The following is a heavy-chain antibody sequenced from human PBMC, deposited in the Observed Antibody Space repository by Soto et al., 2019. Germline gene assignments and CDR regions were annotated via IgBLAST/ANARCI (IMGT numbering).Heavy chain of an antibody. CDR1: GFTFSSYG. J-gene: IGHJ4*02. V-gene: IGHV3-30*18. CDR2: ISYDGSNK. Sequence: VQLVESGGGVVQPGRSLRLSCAASGFTFSSYGMHWVRQAPGKGLEWVAVISYDGSNKYYADSVKGRFTISRDNSKNTLYLQMNSLRAEDTAVYYCAKTRGYYDSSGPFDYWGQGTLVTVSS. D-gene: IGHD3-22*01. CDR3: AKTRGYYDSSGPFDY.